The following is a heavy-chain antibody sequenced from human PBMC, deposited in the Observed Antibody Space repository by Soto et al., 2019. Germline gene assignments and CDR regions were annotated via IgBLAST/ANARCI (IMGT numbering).Heavy chain of an antibody. D-gene: IGHD3-10*01. J-gene: IGHJ4*02. Sequence: ASVKVSCKASGYTFTSYDINWVRQATGQGLEWMGWMNPNSGNTGYAQKFQGRVTMTRNTSISTAYMELSSLRSEDTAVYYCARGPPITMVRGLRKKGIDYWGQGTLVTVSS. CDR3: ARGPPITMVRGLRKKGIDY. V-gene: IGHV1-8*01. CDR2: MNPNSGNT. CDR1: GYTFTSYD.